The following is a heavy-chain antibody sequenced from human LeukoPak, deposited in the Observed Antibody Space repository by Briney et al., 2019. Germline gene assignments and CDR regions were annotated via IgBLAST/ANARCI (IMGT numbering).Heavy chain of an antibody. D-gene: IGHD6-13*01. Sequence: PGGSLRLSCAASGFTFSTYWMSWVRQAPGKGLECVANIKQDGSEKYYLDSVKGRFTISRDNAKNSLYLQMNSLRAEDTAVYFCTREAAAGIDYWGQGTLSPSPQ. V-gene: IGHV3-7*01. CDR2: IKQDGSEK. CDR3: TREAAAGIDY. CDR1: GFTFSTYW. J-gene: IGHJ4*02.